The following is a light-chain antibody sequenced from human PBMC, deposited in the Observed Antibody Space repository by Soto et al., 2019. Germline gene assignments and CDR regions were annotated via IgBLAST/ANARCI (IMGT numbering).Light chain of an antibody. CDR3: QQRSNWPIT. CDR2: DAS. Sequence: EIVLTQSPATLSLPAGERATLSFRASQSVSSYLAWYQQKPGQAPRLLIYDASNRATGIPARFSGSGSGTDFTLTISSLEPEDFAVYYCQQRSNWPITFGQGTRLEIK. V-gene: IGKV3-11*01. CDR1: QSVSSY. J-gene: IGKJ5*01.